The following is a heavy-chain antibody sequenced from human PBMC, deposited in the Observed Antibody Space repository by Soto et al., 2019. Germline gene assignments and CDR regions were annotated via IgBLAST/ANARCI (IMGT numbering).Heavy chain of an antibody. D-gene: IGHD1-26*01. CDR2: ISHSGST. Sequence: QLQLQESGSGLVKPSQTLSLTCAVSGGSTSSGGYSWSWLRQPPGKGLEWIGYISHSGSTYYNPSLRSRVTTSGDTTKYLVALRLSSVPAADTAVDYCARGGLSPAYWRQGTLVTVSS. CDR1: GGSTSSGGYS. J-gene: IGHJ4*02. V-gene: IGHV4-30-2*01. CDR3: ARGGLSPAY.